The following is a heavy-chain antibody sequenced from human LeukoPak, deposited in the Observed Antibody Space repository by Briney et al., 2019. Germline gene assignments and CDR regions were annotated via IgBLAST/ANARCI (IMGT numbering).Heavy chain of an antibody. Sequence: GESLKISCKGSGYSFTSYWIAWARQMPGKGLEWMGIINPGDSDTRYSPSFQGQVTISADKSISTAYLQWSSLKASDTAMYYCAIATAYGSGKKYGFDIWGQGTMVTVSS. CDR2: INPGDSDT. D-gene: IGHD3-10*01. CDR1: GYSFTSYW. V-gene: IGHV5-51*01. J-gene: IGHJ3*02. CDR3: AIATAYGSGKKYGFDI.